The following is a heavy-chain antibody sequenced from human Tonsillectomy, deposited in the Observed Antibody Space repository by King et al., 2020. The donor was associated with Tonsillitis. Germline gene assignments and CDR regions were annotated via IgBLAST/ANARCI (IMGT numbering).Heavy chain of an antibody. V-gene: IGHV3-30*18. CDR3: AKARQWLVHFDY. CDR2: ISSDGSKK. CDR1: GFTFSSYG. Sequence: VQLVEPGGGVVQPGRSLVLSCAASGFTFSSYGIHWVRQAPGKGLEWVAVISSDGSKKYYADSVRGRFTISRDNSKKKLYLQMNSLRADDTAVYYCAKARQWLVHFDYWGQGTLVTVSS. J-gene: IGHJ4*02. D-gene: IGHD6-19*01.